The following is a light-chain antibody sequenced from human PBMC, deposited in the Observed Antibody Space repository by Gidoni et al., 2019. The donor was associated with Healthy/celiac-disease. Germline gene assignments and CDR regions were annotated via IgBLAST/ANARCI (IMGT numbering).Light chain of an antibody. V-gene: IGLV2-14*01. CDR2: GVS. CDR1: SSDVGRYNS. Sequence: QSALTQPAPVSGSPGQSITISCTGTSSDVGRYNSVSWYQQHPGKAPKLMIYGVSNRPSGVSNRFSGSKSGNTASLTISGLQAEDEADYYCSSYTSSSTLVFGGGTKLTVL. CDR3: SSYTSSSTLV. J-gene: IGLJ2*01.